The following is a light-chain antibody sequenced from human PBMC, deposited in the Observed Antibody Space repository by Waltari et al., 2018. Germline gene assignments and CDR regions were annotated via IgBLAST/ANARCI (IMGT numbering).Light chain of an antibody. V-gene: IGLV1-51*02. Sequence: QSVLAQPPSVSAAPGQKVTITCSGISSQLGTNSVSWYQQLPGAAPKLLVYENNKRGSGVPDRFSGSKSGTSATLGITGLQTGDEADYYCGTWDNTLRRVFGTGTKVTVL. J-gene: IGLJ1*01. CDR1: SSQLGTNS. CDR2: ENN. CDR3: GTWDNTLRRV.